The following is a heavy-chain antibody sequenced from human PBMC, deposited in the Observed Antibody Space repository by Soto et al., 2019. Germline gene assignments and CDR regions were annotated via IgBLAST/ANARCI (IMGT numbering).Heavy chain of an antibody. CDR3: ARGRTIFGVINFDT. CDR2: DIPTFSIR. CDR1: GGTFTNYP. V-gene: IGHV1-69*01. D-gene: IGHD3-3*01. J-gene: IGHJ4*02. Sequence: HVQLVQSGAEMKKPGSSVKVSCKASGGTFTNYPIAWVRLAPGQGIEWMGGDIPTFSIRKYAQKFQDRVTFSADDSTSTAYMELSSLTSEDTAVYYCARGRTIFGVINFDTWGQGTLVTVSS.